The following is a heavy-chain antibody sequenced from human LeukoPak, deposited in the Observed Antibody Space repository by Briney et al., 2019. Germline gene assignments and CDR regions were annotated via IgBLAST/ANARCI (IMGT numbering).Heavy chain of an antibody. CDR1: GFLFSAYG. J-gene: IGHJ6*02. D-gene: IGHD1-26*01. Sequence: GGSLRLSCAASGFLFSAYGMHWVRQAPGKGLEWVAVVSYDGSNKYYAVSVKGRFTISRDNSKNTLYLQMNSLRAEDTAVYYCAKVQTGRGSYSGYYYYGMDVWGQGTTVTVSS. V-gene: IGHV3-30*18. CDR2: VSYDGSNK. CDR3: AKVQTGRGSYSGYYYYGMDV.